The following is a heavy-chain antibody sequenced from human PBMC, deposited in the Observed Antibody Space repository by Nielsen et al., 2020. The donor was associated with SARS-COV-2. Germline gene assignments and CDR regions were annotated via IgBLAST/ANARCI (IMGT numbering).Heavy chain of an antibody. V-gene: IGHV3-30*03. CDR3: ASTTVTTNYYYGLDV. D-gene: IGHD4-11*01. CDR1: GFTFSSYG. Sequence: GESLKISCAASGFTFSSYGMHWVRQAPGKGLEWVAVITYDGSNKYYVDSVKGRFTISRDNSKNTLYLQMNSMRAEDTAVYYCASTTVTTNYYYGLDVWGQGTTVTVSS. CDR2: ITYDGSNK. J-gene: IGHJ6*02.